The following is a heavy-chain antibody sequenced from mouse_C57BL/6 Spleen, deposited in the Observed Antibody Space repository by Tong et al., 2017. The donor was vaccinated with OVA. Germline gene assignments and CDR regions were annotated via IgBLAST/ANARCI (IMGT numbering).Heavy chain of an antibody. CDR1: GFSLTSYG. D-gene: IGHD2-4*01. CDR2: IWSDGST. V-gene: IGHV2-6*02. CDR3: AREGYYDSSYWYFDV. J-gene: IGHJ1*03. Sequence: VQLQESGPGLVQPSQSLSITCTVSGFSLTSYGVHWVRQSPGKGLEWLVVIWSDGSTTYNSAIKSRLSISKDNSKSQVFLKMNSLQTDDTAMYYCAREGYYDSSYWYFDVWGTGTTVTVSS.